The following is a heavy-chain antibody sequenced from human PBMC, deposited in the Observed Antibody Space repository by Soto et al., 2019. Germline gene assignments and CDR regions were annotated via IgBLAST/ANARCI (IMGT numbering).Heavy chain of an antibody. CDR1: GFTFRDYY. CDR2: ISISGSSI. Sequence: GGSLRLSYAASGFTFRDYYMRWIRQAPGKGLEWISYISISGSSIYYADSVKGRFTISRDDAKNSLYLQMNSLRVEDTAIYYCAKTAGYDYVWGSSGLDPWGQGT. D-gene: IGHD3-16*01. J-gene: IGHJ5*02. CDR3: AKTAGYDYVWGSSGLDP. V-gene: IGHV3-11*04.